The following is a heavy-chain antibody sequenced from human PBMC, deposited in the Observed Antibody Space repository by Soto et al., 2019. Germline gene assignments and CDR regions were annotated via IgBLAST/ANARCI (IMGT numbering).Heavy chain of an antibody. CDR3: AHTVPFDSSGPDAFDI. D-gene: IGHD3-22*01. CDR2: IYWDDDK. V-gene: IGHV2-5*02. J-gene: IGHJ3*02. Sequence: QITLKESGPTLVKPTQTLTLTCSFSGFSLSTSGVAVGWIRQPPGKALEWLALIYWDDDKRYSPSLTSRLTITKDTSKNQVVLRMTNMDPVDTATYYCAHTVPFDSSGPDAFDIWGQGTMVTVSS. CDR1: GFSLSTSGVA.